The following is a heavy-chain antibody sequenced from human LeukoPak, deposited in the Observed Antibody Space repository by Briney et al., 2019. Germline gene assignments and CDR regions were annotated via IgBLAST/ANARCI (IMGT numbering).Heavy chain of an antibody. CDR1: GFTVSSYS. CDR2: ISSSSSYI. CDR3: ARVAIAARRTNWFDP. J-gene: IGHJ5*02. V-gene: IGHV3-21*01. Sequence: PGRSLRLSWAASGFTVSSYSMNWVRQAPGKGLEWVSSISSSSSYIYYAYSVKGRLTISRDNAKNSLNLQMNRLRAEDTAVYYCARVAIAARRTNWFDPWGQGTLVTVSS. D-gene: IGHD6-6*01.